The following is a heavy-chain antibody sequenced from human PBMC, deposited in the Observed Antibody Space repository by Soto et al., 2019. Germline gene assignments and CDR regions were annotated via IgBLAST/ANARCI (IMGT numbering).Heavy chain of an antibody. V-gene: IGHV3-23*01. CDR1: GFTFSSYA. D-gene: IGHD2-15*01. CDR2: FSGSGGST. Sequence: EVQLLESGGGLVQPGGSLRLSCAASGFTFSSYAMSWVRQAPEKGLEWVSGFSGSGGSTYYADSVKGRFTISGDNSKNTLYLQMNSLRAEDTAVYYRAKDRSPYCSGGRCYFFDYWGQGALVTVSS. J-gene: IGHJ4*02. CDR3: AKDRSPYCSGGRCYFFDY.